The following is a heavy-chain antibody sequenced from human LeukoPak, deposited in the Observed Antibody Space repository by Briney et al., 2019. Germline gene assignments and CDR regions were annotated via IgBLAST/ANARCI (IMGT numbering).Heavy chain of an antibody. CDR3: AKDSDIAVAGSDDALDV. J-gene: IGHJ3*01. Sequence: GKSLTLSWAPSGFTSSSYGMHWVRQPPGKGLEWVALISFDGSIEYYADSVKGRFTFSRDNSNNTLFLQMNSLRPEDTAVYYCAKDSDIAVAGSDDALDVWGQGTMVTVSS. V-gene: IGHV3-30*18. CDR1: GFTSSSYG. CDR2: ISFDGSIE. D-gene: IGHD6-19*01.